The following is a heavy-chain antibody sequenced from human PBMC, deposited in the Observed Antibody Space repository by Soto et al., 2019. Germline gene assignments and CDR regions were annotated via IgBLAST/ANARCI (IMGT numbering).Heavy chain of an antibody. CDR2: INPSGGST. V-gene: IGHV1-46*01. CDR1: GYTFTSYY. J-gene: IGHJ4*02. Sequence: GASVKVSCKASGYTFTSYYMHWVRQAPGQGLEWMGIINPSGGSTNYAQKLQGRVTMTTDTSTSTAYMELRSLRSDDTAVYYCARDSVRLESLDYWGQGTLVTVSS. CDR3: ARDSVRLESLDY. D-gene: IGHD1-1*01.